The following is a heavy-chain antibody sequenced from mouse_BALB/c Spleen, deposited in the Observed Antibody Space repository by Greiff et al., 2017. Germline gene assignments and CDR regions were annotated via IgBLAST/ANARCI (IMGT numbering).Heavy chain of an antibody. V-gene: IGHV1-7*01. D-gene: IGHD1-1*02. CDR3: ARSFFFYGSPFYAMDY. J-gene: IGHJ4*01. CDR1: GYTFTSYW. Sequence: QVQLQQSGAELAKPGASVKMSCKASGYTFTSYWMHWVKQRPGQGLEWIGYINPSTGYTEYNQKFKDKATLTADKSSSTAYMQLSSLTSEDSAVYYCARSFFFYGSPFYAMDYWGQGTSVTVSS. CDR2: INPSTGYT.